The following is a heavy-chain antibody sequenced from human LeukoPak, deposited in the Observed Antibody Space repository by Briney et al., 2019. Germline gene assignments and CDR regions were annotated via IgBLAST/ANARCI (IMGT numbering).Heavy chain of an antibody. D-gene: IGHD3-22*01. Sequence: GGSLRLSCAASGFTFSSYWMHWVRQAPGKGLVWVSRINSDGSSTSHADSVKGRFTISRDNAKNTLYLQMNSLRAEDTAVYYCARVGDSSGYYGYYYYYYGMDVWGQGTTVTVSS. CDR3: ARVGDSSGYYGYYYYYYGMDV. J-gene: IGHJ6*02. CDR2: INSDGSST. V-gene: IGHV3-74*01. CDR1: GFTFSSYW.